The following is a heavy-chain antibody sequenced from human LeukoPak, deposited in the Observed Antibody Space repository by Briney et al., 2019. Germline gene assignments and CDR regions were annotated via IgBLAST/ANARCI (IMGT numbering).Heavy chain of an antibody. CDR2: ISYDGSSI. Sequence: GGSLRLSCAASGFSLSSYAMHWVRQAPGKGLEWVGVISYDGSSIHYADSVKGRFTIFRDSSKNTLYLQMNSLRDEDTAVYYCARDWTAVAEYYFDYWGQGTVVTVSS. CDR1: GFSLSSYA. CDR3: ARDWTAVAEYYFDY. D-gene: IGHD6-19*01. J-gene: IGHJ4*02. V-gene: IGHV3-30*04.